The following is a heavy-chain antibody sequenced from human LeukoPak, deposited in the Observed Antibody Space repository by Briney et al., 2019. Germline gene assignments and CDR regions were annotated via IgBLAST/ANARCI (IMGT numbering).Heavy chain of an antibody. D-gene: IGHD2-2*02. Sequence: SETLSLTCAVYGGSFSGYYWSWIRQPPGKGLEWIGEINHSGSTNYNPSLKSRVTISVDTSKNQFSLKLSSVTAADTAVYYCARHAGYCSSTSCYSGSWNYYYYYMDVWGKGTTVTVSS. CDR3: ARHAGYCSSTSCYSGSWNYYYYYMDV. V-gene: IGHV4-34*01. J-gene: IGHJ6*03. CDR1: GGSFSGYY. CDR2: INHSGST.